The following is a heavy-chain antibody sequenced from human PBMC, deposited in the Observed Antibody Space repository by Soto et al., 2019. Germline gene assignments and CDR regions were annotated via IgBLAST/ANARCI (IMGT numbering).Heavy chain of an antibody. CDR2: ISGYNGKT. CDR3: VRDFWQFRVQYYQGMAD. J-gene: IGHJ6*02. CDR1: GYPFSSYG. Sequence: ASVKVSCKTSGYPFSSYGMSWVRKAPGQGLEWLGWISGYNGKTEYGQKVQDRLTLTTDTSTSTVYMELRKLSSDDIAVYYCVRDFWQFRVQYYQGMADWGQGTTVTVSS. D-gene: IGHD1-1*01. V-gene: IGHV1-18*03.